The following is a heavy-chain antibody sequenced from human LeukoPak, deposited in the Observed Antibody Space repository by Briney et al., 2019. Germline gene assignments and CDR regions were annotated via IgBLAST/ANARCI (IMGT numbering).Heavy chain of an antibody. V-gene: IGHV3-7*01. J-gene: IGHJ4*02. CDR3: ARDPTESLYDILTGYSPGLFDY. CDR1: GFTFSSYW. Sequence: GGSLRLSCAASGFTFSSYWMSWVRQAPGKGLEWVANIKQDGSEKYYVDSVKGRFTISRDNAKNSLYLQMNSLRAEDTAVYYCARDPTESLYDILTGYSPGLFDYWGQGTLVTVSS. CDR2: IKQDGSEK. D-gene: IGHD3-9*01.